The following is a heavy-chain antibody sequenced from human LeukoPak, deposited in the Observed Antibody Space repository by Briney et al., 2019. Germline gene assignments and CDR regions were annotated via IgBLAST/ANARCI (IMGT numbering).Heavy chain of an antibody. CDR3: ARGYCSSTSCPNWFDP. V-gene: IGHV4-38-2*02. CDR2: IYHSGST. J-gene: IGHJ5*02. D-gene: IGHD2-2*01. Sequence: SETLSLTCTVSGYSISSGYYWGWIRQPPGGGLGGGGSIYHSGSTYYNPSLKSRVTISVDTSKNQFSLKLSSVTAADTAVYYCARGYCSSTSCPNWFDPWGQGTLVTVSS. CDR1: GYSISSGYY.